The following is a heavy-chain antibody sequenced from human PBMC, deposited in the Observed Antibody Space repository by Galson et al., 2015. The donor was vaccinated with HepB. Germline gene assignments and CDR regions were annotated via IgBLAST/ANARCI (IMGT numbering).Heavy chain of an antibody. D-gene: IGHD6-13*01. CDR2: TYYRSKWYN. CDR1: GDSVSSNSAA. V-gene: IGHV6-1*01. J-gene: IGHJ6*02. CDR3: ARDSSSWFYYYYYGMDV. Sequence: CANSGDSVSSNSAAWNWIRQSPSRGLEWLGRTYYRSKWYNDYAVSVKSRITINPDTSKNQFSLQLNSVTPEDTAVYYCARDSSSWFYYYYYGMDVWGQGTTVTVSS.